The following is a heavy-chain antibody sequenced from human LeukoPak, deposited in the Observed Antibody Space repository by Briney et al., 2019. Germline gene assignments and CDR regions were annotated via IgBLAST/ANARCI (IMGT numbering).Heavy chain of an antibody. J-gene: IGHJ4*02. CDR2: ISGSGGST. CDR3: AKEGGVVGATRYFDY. Sequence: GGSLRLSCAASGFTFSSYAMSWVRQAPGKGLEWVSAISGSGGSTYYADSVKGRFTISRDSSKNTLYLQMNSLRAEDTAVYYCAKEGGVVGATRYFDYWGQGTLVTVSS. D-gene: IGHD1-26*01. V-gene: IGHV3-23*01. CDR1: GFTFSSYA.